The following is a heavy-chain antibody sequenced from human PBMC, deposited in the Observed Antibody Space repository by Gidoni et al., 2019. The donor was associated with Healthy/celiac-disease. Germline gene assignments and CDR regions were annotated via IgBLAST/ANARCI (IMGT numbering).Heavy chain of an antibody. J-gene: IGHJ4*02. D-gene: IGHD2-21*02. CDR2: ISSSSSYI. CDR1: GFTFSSYS. Sequence: EVQLVESGGGLVKPGGSLRPSCEASGFTFSSYSMNWVRQAPGKGLEWVSSISSSSSYIYYADSVKGRFTISRDNAKNSLYLQMNSLRAEDTAVYYCARDRDVGGDGYYFDYWGQGTLVTVSS. CDR3: ARDRDVGGDGYYFDY. V-gene: IGHV3-21*01.